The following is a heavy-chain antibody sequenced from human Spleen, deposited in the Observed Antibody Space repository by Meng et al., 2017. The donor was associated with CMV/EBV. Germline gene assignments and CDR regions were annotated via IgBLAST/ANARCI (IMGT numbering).Heavy chain of an antibody. Sequence: GESLKISCAASGFTFSDHAMHWVRQAPGKGLEWVAVISYDGNIKNYADSVKGRFTISRDNSKNALYLHMSSLRAEDTAVYYCAKDQVVIIKGPLSYYYYGMDVWGQGTTVTVSS. CDR2: ISYDGNIK. D-gene: IGHD3-3*01. CDR1: GFTFSDHA. CDR3: AKDQVVIIKGPLSYYYYGMDV. J-gene: IGHJ6*02. V-gene: IGHV3-30-3*01.